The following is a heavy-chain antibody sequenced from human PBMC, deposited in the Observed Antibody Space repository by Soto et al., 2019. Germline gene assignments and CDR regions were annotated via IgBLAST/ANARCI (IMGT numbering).Heavy chain of an antibody. J-gene: IGHJ6*03. CDR3: ASGDYERADYYYYYMDV. V-gene: IGHV3-48*01. D-gene: IGHD4-17*01. Sequence: GGSLRLSCAASGFTFSSYSMNWVRQAPGKGLEWVSYISSSSSTIYYADSVKGRFTISRDNATSTVYMELSSLRSEDTAVYYCASGDYERADYYYYYMDVWGKGTTVTVSS. CDR2: ISSSSSTI. CDR1: GFTFSSYS.